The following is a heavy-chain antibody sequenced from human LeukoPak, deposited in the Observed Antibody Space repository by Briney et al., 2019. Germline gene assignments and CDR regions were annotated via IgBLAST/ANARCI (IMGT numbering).Heavy chain of an antibody. CDR3: ARDYWGTYYDFWSGYPSPLNHDY. CDR2: INSDGSST. CDR1: GFTFSSYS. Sequence: GGSLRLSCAASGFTFSSYSMNWVRQAPGKGLVWVSRINSDGSSTSYADSVKGRFTISRDNAKNTLYLQMNSLRAEDTAVYYCARDYWGTYYDFWSGYPSPLNHDYWGQGTLVTVSS. V-gene: IGHV3-74*01. D-gene: IGHD3-3*01. J-gene: IGHJ4*02.